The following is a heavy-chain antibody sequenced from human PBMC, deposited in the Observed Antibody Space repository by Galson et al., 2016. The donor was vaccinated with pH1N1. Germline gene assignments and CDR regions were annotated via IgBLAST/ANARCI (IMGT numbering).Heavy chain of an antibody. Sequence: QSGAEVKKPGESLKISCQGSGYRFSSSWIGWVRQMPGKGLEWMGIIYLGGSHIRYSPSFQGQVTISADKSINIVYLQWSSLKASDTAIYYCARQNDYGDYRGDAFDIWGRGTLVTVSS. CDR2: IYLGGSHI. D-gene: IGHD4-17*01. CDR1: GYRFSSSW. CDR3: ARQNDYGDYRGDAFDI. V-gene: IGHV5-51*01. J-gene: IGHJ3*02.